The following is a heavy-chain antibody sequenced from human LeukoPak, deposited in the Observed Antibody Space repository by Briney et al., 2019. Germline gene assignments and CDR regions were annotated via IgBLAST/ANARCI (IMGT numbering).Heavy chain of an antibody. CDR3: ARRNYDFWSGHLYGMDV. CDR2: IIPIFGTA. D-gene: IGHD3-3*01. Sequence: GASVKVSCKASGGTFSSYAISWVRQAPGQGLEWMGGIIPIFGTANYAQKLQGRVTMTTDTSTSTAYMELRSLRSDDTAVYYCARRNYDFWSGHLYGMDVWGQGTTVTVSS. J-gene: IGHJ6*02. CDR1: GGTFSSYA. V-gene: IGHV1-69*05.